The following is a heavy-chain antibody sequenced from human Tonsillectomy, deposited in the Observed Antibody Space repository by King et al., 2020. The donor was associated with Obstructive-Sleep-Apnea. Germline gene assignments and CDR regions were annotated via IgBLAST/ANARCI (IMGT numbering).Heavy chain of an antibody. D-gene: IGHD3-22*01. CDR1: GFTFDDYA. CDR3: AKYSYDSSGSAFDI. CDR2: ISWNSGSI. J-gene: IGHJ3*02. Sequence: VQLVESGGGLVQPGRSLRLSCAASGFTFDDYAMHWVRQAPGKGLEWVSGISWNSGSIAYADAVKGRFTISRDNAKNSLYLQMNSLRAEDTALYYCAKYSYDSSGSAFDIWGQGTMVTVSS. V-gene: IGHV3-9*01.